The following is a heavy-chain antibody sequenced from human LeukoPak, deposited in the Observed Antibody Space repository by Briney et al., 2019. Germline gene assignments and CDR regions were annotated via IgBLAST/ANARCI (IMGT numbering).Heavy chain of an antibody. V-gene: IGHV3-30-3*01. J-gene: IGHJ4*02. CDR2: ISYDGSNK. Sequence: PGRSLRLSCAASGFTFSSYAMHWVRQAPGKGLEWVAVISYDGSNKYYADSVKGRFTISRDNSKNTLYLQMNSLRAEDTAVYYCARDNDLAGWELLYYFDYWGQGTLVTVSS. D-gene: IGHD1-26*01. CDR3: ARDNDLAGWELLYYFDY. CDR1: GFTFSSYA.